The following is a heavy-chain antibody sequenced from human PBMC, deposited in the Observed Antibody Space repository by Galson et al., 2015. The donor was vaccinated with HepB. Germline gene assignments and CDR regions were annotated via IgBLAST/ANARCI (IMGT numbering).Heavy chain of an antibody. J-gene: IGHJ4*02. CDR3: ARDLGGSYYDY. D-gene: IGHD1-26*01. CDR2: INPSGGST. Sequence: SVKVSCKASGYTFTSYYMHWVRQAPGQGLEWMGIINPSGGSTSYAQKLQGRVTMTRDTSTSTVYMELSSLKSEDTAVYYCARDLGGSYYDYWGQGTLVTVSS. V-gene: IGHV1-46*04. CDR1: GYTFTSYY.